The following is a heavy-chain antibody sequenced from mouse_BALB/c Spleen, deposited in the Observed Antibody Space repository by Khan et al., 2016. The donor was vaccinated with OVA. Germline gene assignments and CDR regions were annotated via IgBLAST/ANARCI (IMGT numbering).Heavy chain of an antibody. D-gene: IGHD2-10*01. CDR1: GFSLTNYG. CDR2: IWSDGST. J-gene: IGHJ4*01. V-gene: IGHV2-6-1*01. Sequence: QVQLQQPGPGLVAPSQSLSITCTISGFSLTNYGVHWVRQPPGKGLEWLVVIWSDGSTTYNSALKSRLSISKDNSKSQVFLKMSSLQTDDTAMYYCARQPYYHYYLMDYWGQGTSVTVSS. CDR3: ARQPYYHYYLMDY.